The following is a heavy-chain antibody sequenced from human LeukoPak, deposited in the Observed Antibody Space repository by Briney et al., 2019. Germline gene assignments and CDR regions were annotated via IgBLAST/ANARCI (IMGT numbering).Heavy chain of an antibody. Sequence: SGPTLVNPTQTLTLTCTFSGFSLSTSGVGVGWIPQPPGKALEWLALIYWDDDKRYSPSLKSRLTITKDTSKNHVVLTMTHMDPLKTPTFYFEHHGRISSGYSSYPPPYFDYWGQGTLVTVSS. V-gene: IGHV2-5*02. CDR1: GFSLSTSGVG. D-gene: IGHD3-22*01. CDR2: IYWDDDK. J-gene: IGHJ4*02. CDR3: EHHGRISSGYSSYPPPYFDY.